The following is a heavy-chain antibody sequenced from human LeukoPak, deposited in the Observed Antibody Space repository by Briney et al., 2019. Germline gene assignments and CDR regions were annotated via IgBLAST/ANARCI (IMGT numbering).Heavy chain of an antibody. Sequence: ASVKVSCKASGGTFSSYAISWVRQAPGQGLEWMGWINPNSGGTNYAQKFQGRVTMTRDTSISTAYMELSRLRSDDTAVYYCARGQTIFGVVPTYNWFDPWGQGTLVTVSS. CDR3: ARGQTIFGVVPTYNWFDP. J-gene: IGHJ5*02. V-gene: IGHV1-2*02. D-gene: IGHD3-3*01. CDR2: INPNSGGT. CDR1: GGTFSSYA.